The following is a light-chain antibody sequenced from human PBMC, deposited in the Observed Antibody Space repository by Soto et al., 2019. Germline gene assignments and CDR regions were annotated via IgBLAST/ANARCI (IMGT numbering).Light chain of an antibody. CDR1: SSDVGGYNY. V-gene: IGLV2-14*01. J-gene: IGLJ2*01. Sequence: QSALTQPASVSGSPGQSVTISCTGTSSDVGGYNYVSWYQQHPGKAPKLMIYDVSNRRSRVSNRFSGSKSGNTASLTISGLQAEDGADYYCSSYTSSSTVVFGGGTKLTFL. CDR2: DVS. CDR3: SSYTSSSTVV.